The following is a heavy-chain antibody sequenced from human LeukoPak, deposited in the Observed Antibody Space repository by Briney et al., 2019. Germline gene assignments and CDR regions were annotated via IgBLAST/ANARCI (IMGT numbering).Heavy chain of an antibody. CDR2: IYASGST. J-gene: IGHJ5*02. D-gene: IGHD3-10*01. CDR3: AKDRVRGPRGSYWFDP. CDR1: GDSISSYY. Sequence: PSETLSLTCTVSGDSISSYYWSWIRQPAGKGLEWIRRIYASGSTNYNPSLKSRVTMSLDTSKNQFSLNLSSVTAEDTAVYYCAKDRVRGPRGSYWFDPWGQGTLVTVSS. V-gene: IGHV4-4*07.